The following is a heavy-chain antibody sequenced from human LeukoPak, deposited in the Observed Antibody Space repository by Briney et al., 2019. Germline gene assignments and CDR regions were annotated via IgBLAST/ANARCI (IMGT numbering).Heavy chain of an antibody. D-gene: IGHD3-10*01. CDR2: INPNSGGT. CDR3: AREAPYYYGSGSYPYFQH. J-gene: IGHJ1*01. V-gene: IGHV1-2*04. CDR1: GYTFTGYY. Sequence: GASVRVPCKASGYTFTGYYMHWVRQAPGQGLEWMGWINPNSGGTNYAQKFQGWVTMTRDTSISTAYMELSRLRSDDTAVYYCAREAPYYYGSGSYPYFQHWGQGTLVTVSS.